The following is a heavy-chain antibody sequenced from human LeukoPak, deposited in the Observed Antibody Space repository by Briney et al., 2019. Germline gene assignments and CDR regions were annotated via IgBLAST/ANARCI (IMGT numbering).Heavy chain of an antibody. CDR3: ARGGRRPSKQQLGIGFDY. D-gene: IGHD6-13*01. J-gene: IGHJ4*02. Sequence: SETLSLTCAVYGGPFSGHHWSWIPQPPGKGLEWIGEINHSGSTNYNASHKSRVTISVDMSKTQFSLTLSSVSAADAGVYYCARGGRRPSKQQLGIGFDYWGQGTLVTVSS. CDR2: INHSGST. V-gene: IGHV4-34*01. CDR1: GGPFSGHH.